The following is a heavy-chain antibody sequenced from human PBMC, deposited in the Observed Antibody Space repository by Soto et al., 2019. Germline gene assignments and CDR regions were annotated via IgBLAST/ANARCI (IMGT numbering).Heavy chain of an antibody. CDR3: ARDGNFAFRGYSFGFDF. CDR2: MNLDTGGT. J-gene: IGHJ4*02. Sequence: ASVKVSCKASGYRYTTFYIHWVRQAPGQGLEWMGRMNLDTGGTTYAQKFQGRVTMTRDTSISTAYMEVTNLKSDDTAIYYCARDGNFAFRGYSFGFDFWGQGTLVTVSS. V-gene: IGHV1-2*06. D-gene: IGHD5-18*01. CDR1: GYRYTTFY.